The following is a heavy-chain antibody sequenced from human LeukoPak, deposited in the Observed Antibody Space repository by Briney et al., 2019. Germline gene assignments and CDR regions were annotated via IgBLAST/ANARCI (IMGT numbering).Heavy chain of an antibody. CDR1: GFTFSSYG. J-gene: IGHJ4*02. V-gene: IGHV3-33*01. Sequence: PGGSLRLSCAASGFTFSSYGMHWVRQAPGKGLEWVAVIWYDGSNKYYADSVKGRFTISRDNSKNTLYLQMNSLRAEDTAVYYCARMGPRFLDGFDYWGQGTLVTVSS. CDR2: IWYDGSNK. D-gene: IGHD3-3*01. CDR3: ARMGPRFLDGFDY.